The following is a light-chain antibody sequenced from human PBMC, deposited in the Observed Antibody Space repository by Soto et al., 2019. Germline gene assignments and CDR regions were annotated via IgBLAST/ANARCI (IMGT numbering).Light chain of an antibody. CDR1: QSISSW. CDR3: QQYNSNSPWT. V-gene: IGKV1-5*01. Sequence: IKLTQSLSTLSASVEDRVTLTCLACQSISSWLAWYQQKPGKAPKLLIYDASTLESGVPSRFSGSGSGTEFTLTISSLQPDDFATYYCQQYNSNSPWTFGRGTKVDI. J-gene: IGKJ1*01. CDR2: DAS.